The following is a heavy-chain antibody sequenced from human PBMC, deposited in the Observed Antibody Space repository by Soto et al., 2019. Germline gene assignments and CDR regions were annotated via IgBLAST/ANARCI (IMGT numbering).Heavy chain of an antibody. CDR1: GFSLSTSGMC. CDR3: ARNPHCSSTSCRSSGGSCYSLADAFDI. D-gene: IGHD2-15*01. CDR2: IDWDDDK. V-gene: IGHV2-70*11. J-gene: IGHJ3*02. Sequence: GSGPTLVNPTQTLTLTCTFSGFSLSTSGMCVSRIHQPPGKALEWLARIDWDDDKYYSTSLKTRLTISKDTSKNQVVLTMTNMDPVDTATYYCARNPHCSSTSCRSSGGSCYSLADAFDIWGQGTMVTVSS.